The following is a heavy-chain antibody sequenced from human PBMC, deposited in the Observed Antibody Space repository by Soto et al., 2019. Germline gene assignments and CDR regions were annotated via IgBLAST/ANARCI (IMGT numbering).Heavy chain of an antibody. D-gene: IGHD4-17*01. Sequence: QVQLQESGPGLVKPSQTLSLTCTVSGGSISTGGYYWTWIRQHPGKGLEWIGYIYYSGSTYYNPSLKSRVTIPVDTSKNQFSLKLSSVTAADTAVYYCARGLSVTIFDNWGQGTLVTVSS. CDR3: ARGLSVTIFDN. J-gene: IGHJ4*02. CDR2: IYYSGST. CDR1: GGSISTGGYY. V-gene: IGHV4-31*03.